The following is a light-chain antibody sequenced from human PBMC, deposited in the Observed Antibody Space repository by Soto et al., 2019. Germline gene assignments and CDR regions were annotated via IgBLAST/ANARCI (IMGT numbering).Light chain of an antibody. CDR1: QGMSSF. J-gene: IGKJ2*01. CDR2: ATS. V-gene: IGKV1-9*01. CDR3: QQLDGSHPYT. Sequence: IQLTQSPSSLSASVGGRVTITCRASQGMSSFLAWYRQKPGQAPELLISATSNLQSGVPPRFSGTGSGTDFTLTISSLQPEDFATYYCQQLDGSHPYTFGPGTRLEIK.